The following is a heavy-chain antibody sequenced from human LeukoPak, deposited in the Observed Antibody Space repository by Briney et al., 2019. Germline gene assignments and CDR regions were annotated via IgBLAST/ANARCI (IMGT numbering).Heavy chain of an antibody. J-gene: IGHJ4*02. CDR3: ARAPHYGSGSYYRGIDY. CDR2: IYYSGST. Sequence: SETLSLTCTVSGGSISSSSYYWGWIRQPPGKGLEWIGSIYYSGSTYYNPSLKSRVTISVDTSKNQFSLKLSSVTAADTAVYYCARAPHYGSGSYYRGIDYWGQGTLVTVSS. V-gene: IGHV4-39*01. CDR1: GGSISSSSYY. D-gene: IGHD3-10*01.